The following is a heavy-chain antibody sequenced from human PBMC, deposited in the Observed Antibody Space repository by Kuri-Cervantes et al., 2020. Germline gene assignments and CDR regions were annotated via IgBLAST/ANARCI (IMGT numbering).Heavy chain of an antibody. Sequence: GESLKISCAASGFTFSSYAMHWVRQAPGKGLEWVAVISYDGSNKYYADSVEGRFTISRDNSKNTLYLQMNSLRAEDTAVYYCAKAGYSSSWYDYHFDYWGQETLVTVSS. J-gene: IGHJ4*02. D-gene: IGHD6-13*01. CDR3: AKAGYSSSWYDYHFDY. V-gene: IGHV3-30*04. CDR1: GFTFSSYA. CDR2: ISYDGSNK.